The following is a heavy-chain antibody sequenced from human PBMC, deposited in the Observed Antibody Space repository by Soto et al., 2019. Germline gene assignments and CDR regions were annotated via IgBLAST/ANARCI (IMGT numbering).Heavy chain of an antibody. CDR1: GGTFSSYA. V-gene: IGHV1-69*12. CDR2: IIPIFGTA. D-gene: IGHD3-3*01. CDR3: ASGDYDCGSGPGGGMDV. J-gene: IGHJ6*02. Sequence: QVQLVQSGAEVKKPGSSVKVSCKASGGTFSSYAISWVRQAPGQGLEWMGGIIPIFGTANYAQKFQGRVTITADESTSTAYMELSSLRSEDTAVYYCASGDYDCGSGPGGGMDVWGQGTTVTVSS.